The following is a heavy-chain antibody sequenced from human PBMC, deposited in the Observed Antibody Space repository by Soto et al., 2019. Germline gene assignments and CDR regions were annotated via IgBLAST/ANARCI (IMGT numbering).Heavy chain of an antibody. D-gene: IGHD1-1*01. J-gene: IGHJ5*02. CDR3: AKLQAKTTTRSWFDP. Sequence: PGGSLRLSCAASGFTFSSYAMSWVRQAPGKGLEWVSAISGSGGSTYYADSVKGRFTISRDNSKNTLYLQMNSLRAEDTAVYYCAKLQAKTTTRSWFDPWGQGTLVTVSS. CDR1: GFTFSSYA. V-gene: IGHV3-23*01. CDR2: ISGSGGST.